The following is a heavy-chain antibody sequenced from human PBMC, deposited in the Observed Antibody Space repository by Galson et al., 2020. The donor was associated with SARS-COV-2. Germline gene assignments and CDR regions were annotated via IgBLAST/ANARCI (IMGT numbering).Heavy chain of an antibody. CDR2: IKQDGGET. CDR1: GFTFSSYW. CDR3: TRDPASDGYYFDY. Sequence: GGSLRLSCAASGFTFSSYWMTWVRQAPGKGLEWVANIKQDGGETYYVDSVKGRFTISRDNAKNSLFLQMNSLRAEDTAVYYCTRDPASDGYYFDYWGQGTLVTVSS. D-gene: IGHD2-2*01. J-gene: IGHJ4*02. V-gene: IGHV3-7*01.